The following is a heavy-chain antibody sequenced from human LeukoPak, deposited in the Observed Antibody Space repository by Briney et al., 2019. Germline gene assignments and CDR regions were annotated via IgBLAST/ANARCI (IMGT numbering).Heavy chain of an antibody. CDR3: ARGYCSSTSCYWGDYFDY. V-gene: IGHV1-2*02. CDR1: GYTFTDYY. CDR2: IDPDSGGT. Sequence: ASVKVSCKASGYTFTDYYIHWVRQAPGQGLEWMGWIDPDSGGTNYAQKFQGRVTMTRDTSISTAYMELSRLRSDDTAVYYCARGYCSSTSCYWGDYFDYWGQGTLVTVSS. D-gene: IGHD2-2*01. J-gene: IGHJ4*02.